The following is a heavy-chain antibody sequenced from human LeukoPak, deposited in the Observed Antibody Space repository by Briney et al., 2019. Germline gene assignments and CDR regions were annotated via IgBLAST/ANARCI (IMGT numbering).Heavy chain of an antibody. Sequence: GASLKVSCKASGYTFTGYGISWVRQPPGQGLEWMGWISAYNGNTNYAQKLQGRVTMTTDTSTSTAYMELRSLRSEDTAVYYCATGVTGYYFPPDYWGQGTLVTVSS. V-gene: IGHV1-18*01. CDR2: ISAYNGNT. J-gene: IGHJ4*02. CDR3: ATGVTGYYFPPDY. CDR1: GYTFTGYG. D-gene: IGHD3-9*01.